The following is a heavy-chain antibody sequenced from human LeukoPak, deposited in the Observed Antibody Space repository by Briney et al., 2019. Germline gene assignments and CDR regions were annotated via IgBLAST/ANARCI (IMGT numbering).Heavy chain of an antibody. V-gene: IGHV3-33*01. Sequence: GGSLRLSCAASGFTFSSYGMHWVAQAPGKGLEWVAVIWYDGSNKYYADSVKGRFTISRDNSKNTLYLQMNSLRAEDTAVYYCAREGPTMGSSSHYGMDVWGQGTTVTVSS. J-gene: IGHJ6*02. CDR3: AREGPTMGSSSHYGMDV. CDR2: IWYDGSNK. D-gene: IGHD6-6*01. CDR1: GFTFSSYG.